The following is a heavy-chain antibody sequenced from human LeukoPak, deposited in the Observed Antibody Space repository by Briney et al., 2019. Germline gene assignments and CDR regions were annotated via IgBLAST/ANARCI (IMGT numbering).Heavy chain of an antibody. Sequence: SQTLSLTCTVAGGSISSGGYYWSCIRQHPGKGLECIGYIYYSGSTYYNPSLKSRVTISVDTSKNQFSLKLSSVTAADTAVYYCARDRAGCNSQDYFDYWGQGTLVTVSS. D-gene: IGHD4-23*01. V-gene: IGHV4-31*03. CDR2: IYYSGST. CDR1: GGSISSGGYY. CDR3: ARDRAGCNSQDYFDY. J-gene: IGHJ4*02.